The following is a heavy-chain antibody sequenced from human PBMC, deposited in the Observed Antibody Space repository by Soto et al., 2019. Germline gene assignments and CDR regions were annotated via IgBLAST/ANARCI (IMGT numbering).Heavy chain of an antibody. D-gene: IGHD2-8*02. Sequence: SETLSLTCAVYGGSFSCYYWTWIRQPPGTGLEWIGGINHSGSTNYNPSLKSRVTISVDTSKNQFSLKLTSVTAADTAVYYCARDKITGLFDYWGQGTLVTVSS. V-gene: IGHV4-34*01. J-gene: IGHJ4*02. CDR1: GGSFSCYY. CDR3: ARDKITGLFDY. CDR2: INHSGST.